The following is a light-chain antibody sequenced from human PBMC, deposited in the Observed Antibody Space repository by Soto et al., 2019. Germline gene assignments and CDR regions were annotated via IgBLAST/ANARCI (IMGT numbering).Light chain of an antibody. Sequence: EILMTQSPATLSVSPGERGTLSCRASQRFGSSNLAWYQQKPGQAPRLLIYGASTRATGIPARFSGSGSGTEFTLTISSLQSEDFAVYYCQQYNNWPLTFGGGTKVDIK. CDR3: QQYNNWPLT. V-gene: IGKV3-15*01. CDR2: GAS. CDR1: QRFGSSN. J-gene: IGKJ4*01.